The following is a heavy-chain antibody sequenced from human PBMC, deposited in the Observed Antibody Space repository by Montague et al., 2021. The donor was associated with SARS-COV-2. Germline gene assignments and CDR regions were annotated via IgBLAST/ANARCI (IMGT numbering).Heavy chain of an antibody. D-gene: IGHD4-17*01. V-gene: IGHV4-31*03. J-gene: IGHJ4*02. Sequence: TLSLTCTVSGGSISSGGYYWSWIRQHPGKGLEWIGYIYYSGSTYYNPSLKSRVTISVDTSKNQFSLKLSSVTAADTAVYHCARDHYGYFSFDYWGQGTLVTVSS. CDR2: IYYSGST. CDR1: GGSISSGGYY. CDR3: ARDHYGYFSFDY.